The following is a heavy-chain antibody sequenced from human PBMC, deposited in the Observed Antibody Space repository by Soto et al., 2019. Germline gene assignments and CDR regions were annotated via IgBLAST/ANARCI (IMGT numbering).Heavy chain of an antibody. V-gene: IGHV4-39*01. CDR3: ATAPYYDFWSGPRGVSWFDP. J-gene: IGHJ5*02. CDR2: IYYSGST. Sequence: PSETLSLTCTVSGGSISSSSYYWCWIRQPPGKGLEWIGSIYYSGSTYYNPSLKSRVTISVDTSKNQFSLKLSSVTAADTAVYYCATAPYYDFWSGPRGVSWFDPWGQGTLVTVS. D-gene: IGHD3-3*01. CDR1: GGSISSSSYY.